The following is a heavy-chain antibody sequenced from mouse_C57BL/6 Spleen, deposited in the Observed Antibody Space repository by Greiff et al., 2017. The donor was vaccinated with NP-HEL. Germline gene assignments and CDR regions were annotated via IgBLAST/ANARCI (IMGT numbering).Heavy chain of an antibody. CDR2: IYPGSGST. CDR1: GYTFTSYW. V-gene: IGHV1-55*01. J-gene: IGHJ3*01. D-gene: IGHD1-1*01. Sequence: VKLQQPGAELVKPGASVKMSCKASGYTFTSYWITWVKQRPGQGLEWIGDIYPGSGSTNYNEKFKSKATLTVDTSSSTAYMQLSSLTSEDSAVYYCARGDYGSSYWFAYWGQGTLVTVSA. CDR3: ARGDYGSSYWFAY.